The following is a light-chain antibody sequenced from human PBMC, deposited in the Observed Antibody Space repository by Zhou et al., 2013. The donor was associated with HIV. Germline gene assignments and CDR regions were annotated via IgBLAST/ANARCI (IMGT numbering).Light chain of an antibody. CDR1: QSLLHSNGYKY. J-gene: IGKJ4*01. Sequence: DIVMTQSPLSLPVTPGEPASISCRSSQSLLHSNGYKYLDWYQQKPGQSPQLLIYLGSNRASGVPDRFSGSGSGTDFTLKISRVEAEDVGVYYCMQTLQTPLTFGGGTKVEIK. CDR3: MQTLQTPLT. V-gene: IGKV2-28*01. CDR2: LGS.